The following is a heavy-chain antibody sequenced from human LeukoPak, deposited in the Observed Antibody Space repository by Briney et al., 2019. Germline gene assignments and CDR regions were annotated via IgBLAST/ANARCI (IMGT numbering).Heavy chain of an antibody. D-gene: IGHD4-17*01. V-gene: IGHV3-15*01. CDR1: GFTVSSNY. CDR3: STGSGDYEYAFDI. CDR2: IKSKTDGGTT. Sequence: GGSLRLSCAASGFTVSSNYMSWVRQAPGKGLEWVGRIKSKTDGGTTDYAAPVKGRFTISRDDSKNTLYLQMNSLKTEDTAVYYCSTGSGDYEYAFDIWGQGTMVTVSS. J-gene: IGHJ3*02.